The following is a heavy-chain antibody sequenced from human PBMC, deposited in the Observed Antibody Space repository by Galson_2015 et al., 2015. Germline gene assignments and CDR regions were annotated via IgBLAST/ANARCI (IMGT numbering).Heavy chain of an antibody. CDR2: IMHDGSNT. Sequence: SLRLSCAASVFTFSSYGMHWVRQAPGKGLEWVAVIMHDGSNTYYADSEKGRFTISRDNSNTMLYLQMNILGAEDTVVYYCARDRDGFCCYIDVWGQGTPVTVSS. CDR1: VFTFSSYG. V-gene: IGHV3-33*01. CDR3: ARDRDGFCCYIDV. J-gene: IGHJ6*03. D-gene: IGHD5-24*01.